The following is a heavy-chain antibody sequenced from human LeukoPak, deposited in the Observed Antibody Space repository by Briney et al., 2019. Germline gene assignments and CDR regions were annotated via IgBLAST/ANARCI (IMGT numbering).Heavy chain of an antibody. CDR2: MSSSGNSK. CDR1: GFTLSSYE. D-gene: IGHD5-24*01. J-gene: IGHJ4*02. Sequence: GGSLRLSCAASGFTLSSYEMNWVRQAPGKGLEWVSYMSSSGNSKHYADSVKGRFTISRDNAKNSLYLQMNSLRTEDTAVYYCAGEMATTSLDAFDYWGQGTLVTVSS. CDR3: AGEMATTSLDAFDY. V-gene: IGHV3-48*03.